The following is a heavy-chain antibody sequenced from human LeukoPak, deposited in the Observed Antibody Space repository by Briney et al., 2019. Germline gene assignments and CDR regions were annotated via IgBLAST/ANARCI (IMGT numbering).Heavy chain of an antibody. CDR3: AREGGYYLRSIDY. D-gene: IGHD1-26*01. Sequence: GGSLRLSCAASGFTFSSYEMNWVRQAPGRGLEWVSYISSTATTMHHADSVMGRFTISRDNAKKSLYLQMNSLRAEDTAVYYCAREGGYYLRSIDYWGQGTLVTVSS. V-gene: IGHV3-48*03. J-gene: IGHJ4*02. CDR2: ISSTATTM. CDR1: GFTFSSYE.